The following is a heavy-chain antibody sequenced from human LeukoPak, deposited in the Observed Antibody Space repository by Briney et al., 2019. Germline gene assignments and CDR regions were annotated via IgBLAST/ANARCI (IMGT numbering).Heavy chain of an antibody. CDR3: ARDRREADAFDI. CDR2: ISSSSSYI. CDR1: GFTFSSYS. J-gene: IGHJ3*02. Sequence: GGSLRLSCAASGFTFSSYSMNWVRQAPGKGLEWVSSISSSSSYIYYADSVKGRFTISRDNAKNSLYLQMNSLRAEDTAVYYCARDRREADAFDIWGQGTTVTVSS. V-gene: IGHV3-21*01. D-gene: IGHD1-14*01.